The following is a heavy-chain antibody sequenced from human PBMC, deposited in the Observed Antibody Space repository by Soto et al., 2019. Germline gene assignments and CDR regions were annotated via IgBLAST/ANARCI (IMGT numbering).Heavy chain of an antibody. Sequence: EVQLLESGGGLVQPGGSLRLSCAASGFTFNNYAMSWVRQAPGKGLEWVSGISGGAGSTFYTDSVRGRFTISRDNSKNTLYLQMNSLRAADTALYYCSKIDRRPVAGTVDCWGQGTLATVSS. CDR3: SKIDRRPVAGTVDC. D-gene: IGHD6-19*01. CDR1: GFTFNNYA. J-gene: IGHJ4*02. CDR2: ISGGAGST. V-gene: IGHV3-23*01.